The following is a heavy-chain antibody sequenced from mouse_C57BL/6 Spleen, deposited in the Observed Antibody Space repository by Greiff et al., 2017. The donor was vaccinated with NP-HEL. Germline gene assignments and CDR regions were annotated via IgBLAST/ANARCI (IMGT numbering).Heavy chain of an antibody. D-gene: IGHD3-3*01. CDR3: TRTGDEYFDV. CDR2: IDPETGGT. J-gene: IGHJ1*03. V-gene: IGHV1-15*01. Sequence: VQLQQSGAELVRPGASVTLSCKASGYTFTDYEMHWVKQTPVHGLEWIGAIDPETGGTAYNQKFKGKAILTADKSSRTAYMELRSQTSEDSAVYYCTRTGDEYFDVWGTGTTGTVSS. CDR1: GYTFTDYE.